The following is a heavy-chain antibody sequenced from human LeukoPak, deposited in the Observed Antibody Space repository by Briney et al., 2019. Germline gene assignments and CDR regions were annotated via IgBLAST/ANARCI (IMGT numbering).Heavy chain of an antibody. CDR3: ATQQGGNPAY. Sequence: SEILSLTCAVYGGPLSGHYWSWIRQPPGKGLEWIGEINHSGNTNYNPSLKSRATISVDTSKNQFSLKLTSVAAADTAVYYCATQQGGNPAYWGQGTLVTASS. CDR1: GGPLSGHY. D-gene: IGHD1-14*01. J-gene: IGHJ4*02. V-gene: IGHV4-34*01. CDR2: INHSGNT.